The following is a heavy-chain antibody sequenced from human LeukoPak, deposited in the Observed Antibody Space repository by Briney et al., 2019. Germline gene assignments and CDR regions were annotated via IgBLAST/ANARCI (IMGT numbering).Heavy chain of an antibody. J-gene: IGHJ4*02. D-gene: IGHD5-18*01. CDR2: ISSSGTTI. CDR3: ARVAQLWFGNDY. CDR1: GFTFSDYY. V-gene: IGHV3-11*04. Sequence: PGGSLRLSCAASGFTFSDYYMTWIRQAPGKGLEWVSYISSSGTTIYYADSVKGRFTISRDNATNALYLQTNSLRADDTAVYYCARVAQLWFGNDYWGQGTLVTVSS.